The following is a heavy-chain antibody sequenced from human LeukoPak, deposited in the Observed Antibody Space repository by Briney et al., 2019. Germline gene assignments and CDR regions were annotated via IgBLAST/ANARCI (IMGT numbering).Heavy chain of an antibody. CDR3: ARVDVVTVGKNAFDI. J-gene: IGHJ3*02. V-gene: IGHV3-53*01. CDR2: TYTGGST. D-gene: IGHD4-23*01. CDR1: GFTVSSNY. Sequence: GGSLRLSCAASGFTVSSNYMSWVRQAPGKGLEWVSVTYTGGSTNYADSVKGRFSISRDNSKNTLYLQMNSLRAEDTAVYYCARVDVVTVGKNAFDIWGQGTMVTVSS.